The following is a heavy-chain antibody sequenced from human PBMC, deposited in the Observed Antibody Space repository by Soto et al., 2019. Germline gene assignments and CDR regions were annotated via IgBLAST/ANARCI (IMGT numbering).Heavy chain of an antibody. D-gene: IGHD2-15*01. CDR3: AKDRGRYCSGGSCYLFDY. CDR1: GFTVSSYV. CDR2: ISYDGDYK. V-gene: IGHV3-30*18. Sequence: SLRLSCAASGFTVSSYVMHWVRQAPGKGLEWVAKISYDGDYKYYADSVKGRFTISRDNSKNTLYLQMNSLRAEDTALYYCAKDRGRYCSGGSCYLFDYWGQGIMVTVSS. J-gene: IGHJ4*02.